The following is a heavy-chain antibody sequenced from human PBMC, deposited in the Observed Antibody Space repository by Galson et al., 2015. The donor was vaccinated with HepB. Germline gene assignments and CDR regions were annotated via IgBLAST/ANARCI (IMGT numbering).Heavy chain of an antibody. CDR3: ARDSDDRTGYPLPYGMDV. CDR2: IKQDGSEK. CDR1: GFTFSTYW. D-gene: IGHD3-22*01. J-gene: IGHJ6*02. Sequence: SLRLSCAASGFTFSTYWMTWVRQAPGKGLEWVANIKQDGSEKYYLDSVEGRFTISRDNAKNSLYLQMNSLRAEDTGVYYCARDSDDRTGYPLPYGMDVWGQGTTVRVSS. V-gene: IGHV3-7*03.